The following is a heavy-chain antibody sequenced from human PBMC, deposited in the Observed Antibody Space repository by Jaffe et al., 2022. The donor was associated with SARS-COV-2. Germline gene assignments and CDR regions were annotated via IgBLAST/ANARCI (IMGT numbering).Heavy chain of an antibody. V-gene: IGHV3-21*01. Sequence: EVQLVESGGGLVKPGGSLRLSCAASGFTFSSYSMNWVRQAPGKGLEWVSSISSSSSYIYYADSVKGRFTISRDNAKNSLYLQMNSLRAEDTAVYYCARDNLVVAATWVYSHGMDVWGQGTTVTVSS. D-gene: IGHD2-15*01. CDR3: ARDNLVVAATWVYSHGMDV. CDR2: ISSSSSYI. CDR1: GFTFSSYS. J-gene: IGHJ6*02.